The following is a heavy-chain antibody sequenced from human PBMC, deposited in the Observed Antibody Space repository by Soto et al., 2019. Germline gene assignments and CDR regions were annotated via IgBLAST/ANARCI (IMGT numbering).Heavy chain of an antibody. CDR1: GGSISSGGYY. CDR2: IYYSGST. CDR3: ASLSYGDYENDAFDI. J-gene: IGHJ3*02. V-gene: IGHV4-31*03. Sequence: SETLSLTCTVSGGSISSGGYYWSWIRQHPGKGLEWIGYIYYSGSTYYNPSLKSRVTISVDTSKNQFSLKLSSVTAADTAVYYCASLSYGDYENDAFDIWGQGTMVTVSS. D-gene: IGHD4-17*01.